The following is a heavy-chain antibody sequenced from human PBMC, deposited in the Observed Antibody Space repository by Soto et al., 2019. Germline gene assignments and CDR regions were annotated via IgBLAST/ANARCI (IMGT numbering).Heavy chain of an antibody. J-gene: IGHJ6*02. V-gene: IGHV1-2*02. CDR2: INPNTGAT. CDR3: ARAHGDFQSNYYYGMDV. CDR1: GYTFTGYY. Sequence: ASVKVSCKASGYTFTGYYMHWVRQALGQGLEWMGYINPNTGATNYAQKFRGRVTMTRDTSINTAYMELSRLTSADTAVYYCARAHGDFQSNYYYGMDVWGQGTTVTVSS. D-gene: IGHD4-17*01.